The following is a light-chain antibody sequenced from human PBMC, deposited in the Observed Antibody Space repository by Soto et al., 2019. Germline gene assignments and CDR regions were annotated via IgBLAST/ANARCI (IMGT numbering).Light chain of an antibody. Sequence: IVLTQSPGTLSLSPGERATLSCRASQSVSSSYLAWYQQKPGQAPRLLIYGASSRATGIPDRFSGSGSGTDLTLTISRLEPEDFAVYYCQQYGTSPRTFGQGTKVDIK. CDR2: GAS. CDR1: QSVSSSY. J-gene: IGKJ1*01. V-gene: IGKV3-20*01. CDR3: QQYGTSPRT.